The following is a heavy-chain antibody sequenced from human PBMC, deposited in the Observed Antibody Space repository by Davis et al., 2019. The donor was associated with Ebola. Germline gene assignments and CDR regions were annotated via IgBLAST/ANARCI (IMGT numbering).Heavy chain of an antibody. Sequence: PGGSLRLSCAASGFTFSSYAMHWVRQAPGKGLEWVAVISYDGSNKYYADSVKGRFTISRDNSKNTLYMQMNSRRAEETAVYYGARGRGTDMTDNYYYGMAVWGQGTTVTVSS. CDR3: ARGRGTDMTDNYYYGMAV. V-gene: IGHV3-30-3*01. D-gene: IGHD3-10*01. J-gene: IGHJ6*02. CDR1: GFTFSSYA. CDR2: ISYDGSNK.